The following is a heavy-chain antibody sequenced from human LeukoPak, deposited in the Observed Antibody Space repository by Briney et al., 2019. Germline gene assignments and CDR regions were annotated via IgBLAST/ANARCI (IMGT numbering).Heavy chain of an antibody. V-gene: IGHV4-39*07. Sequence: SETLSLTCTVSGGSISSSSYYWGWIRQPPGKGLEWIGSIYCSGSTYYNPSLKSRVTISVDTSKNQFSLKLSSVTAADTAVYYCARDGRGSGPHPIDYWGQGTLVTVSS. J-gene: IGHJ4*02. D-gene: IGHD3-10*01. CDR1: GGSISSSSYY. CDR3: ARDGRGSGPHPIDY. CDR2: IYCSGST.